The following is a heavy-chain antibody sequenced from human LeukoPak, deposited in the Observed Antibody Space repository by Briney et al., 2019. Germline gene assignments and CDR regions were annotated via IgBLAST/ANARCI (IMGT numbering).Heavy chain of an antibody. CDR3: ARVGRGSKRGYDYWSGYPNWFDP. D-gene: IGHD3-3*01. Sequence: ASVKVSCKASGGTFSSYAISWVRQAPGQGLEWMGRIIPIFGIANYAQKFQGRVTITADKSTSTAYMELSSLRSEDTAVYYCARVGRGSKRGYDYWSGYPNWFDPWGQGTLVTVSS. V-gene: IGHV1-69*04. J-gene: IGHJ5*02. CDR2: IIPIFGIA. CDR1: GGTFSSYA.